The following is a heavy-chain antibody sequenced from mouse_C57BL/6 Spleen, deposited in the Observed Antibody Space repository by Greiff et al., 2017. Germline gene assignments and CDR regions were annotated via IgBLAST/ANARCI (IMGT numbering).Heavy chain of an antibody. CDR3: ARDRLGLDY. J-gene: IGHJ2*01. D-gene: IGHD4-1*01. CDR2: ISYDGSN. CDR1: GYSITSGYY. V-gene: IGHV3-6*01. Sequence: EVQLQQSGPGLVKPSQSLSLTCSVTGYSITSGYYWNWIRQFPGNKLEWMGYISYDGSNNYNPSLKNRISITRDTSKNQFFLKLNSVTTEDTATXYCARDRLGLDYWGQGTTLTVSS.